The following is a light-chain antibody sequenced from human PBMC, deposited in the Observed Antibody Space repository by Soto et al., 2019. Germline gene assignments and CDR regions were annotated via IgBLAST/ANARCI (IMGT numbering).Light chain of an antibody. Sequence: EIVMTQSPATLSVSPGEGATLSCRASQSVNSNLAWYRHKPGQAPRLLIYRASTRAAGLPDRFSGSGSGTEFTLTISSLQSEDFALYYCQQYHKWPITFGQGTRLEI. CDR3: QQYHKWPIT. J-gene: IGKJ5*01. V-gene: IGKV3-15*01. CDR2: RAS. CDR1: QSVNSN.